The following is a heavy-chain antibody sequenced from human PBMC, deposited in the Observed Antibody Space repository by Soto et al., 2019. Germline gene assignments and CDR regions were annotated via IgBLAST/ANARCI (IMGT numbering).Heavy chain of an antibody. CDR1: GFTFSAYW. CDR3: ARGPRVSSTGTGAH. CDR2: ISDVGSTA. D-gene: IGHD1-1*01. V-gene: IGHV3-74*01. Sequence: GGSLRLSCAVSGFTFSAYWMHWVRQVPGKGLTWVSRISDVGSTATYADSVKGRFIISRDNAKNTLYLEMNTLRADDSGLYYCARGPRVSSTGTGAHWGRGTLVTVSS. J-gene: IGHJ4*02.